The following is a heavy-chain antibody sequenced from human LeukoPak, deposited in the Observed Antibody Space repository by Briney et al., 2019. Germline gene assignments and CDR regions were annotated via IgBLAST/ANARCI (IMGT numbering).Heavy chain of an antibody. V-gene: IGHV3-48*01. J-gene: IGHJ3*02. CDR2: ISSSSSTI. CDR1: GFTFSSYA. D-gene: IGHD2-2*01. CDR3: ASAIVVVPADAFDI. Sequence: GGSLRLSCAASGFTFSSYAMSWVRQAPGKGLEWVSYISSSSSTIYYADSVKGRFTISRDNAKNSLYLQMNSLRAEDTAVYYCASAIVVVPADAFDIWGQGTMVTVSS.